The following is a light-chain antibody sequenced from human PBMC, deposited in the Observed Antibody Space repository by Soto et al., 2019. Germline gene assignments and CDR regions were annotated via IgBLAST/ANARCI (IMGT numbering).Light chain of an antibody. J-gene: IGKJ3*01. Sequence: EIVLTQSRATVSWSPGERANISCRASQRVSSSYLAWYQQKPGQDPRILIYGESSRATGIQDRFSGSGSGTDFTLTISRLEPEDFAVYYCQQYGSRFTVGTGTKVDIK. CDR2: GES. CDR1: QRVSSSY. CDR3: QQYGSRFT. V-gene: IGKV3-20*01.